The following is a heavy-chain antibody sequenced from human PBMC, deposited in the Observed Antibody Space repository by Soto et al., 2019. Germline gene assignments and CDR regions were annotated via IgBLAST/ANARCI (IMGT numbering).Heavy chain of an antibody. D-gene: IGHD3-10*01. J-gene: IGHJ4*02. CDR2: INPDGSST. Sequence: GGSLRLSCAASGFTFSNYWMHWVRQAPGKGLLWVSRINPDGSSTSYADSVKDRFTISRDNAENTLFLQMNILRAEDTALYYCTGDTFGPRDSWAQRTLVTVSS. CDR1: GFTFSNYW. V-gene: IGHV3-74*01. CDR3: TGDTFGPRDS.